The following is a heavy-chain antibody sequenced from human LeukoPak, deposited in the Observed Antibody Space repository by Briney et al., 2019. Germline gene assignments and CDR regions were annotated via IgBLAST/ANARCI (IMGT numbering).Heavy chain of an antibody. CDR2: SYYSGST. D-gene: IGHD3-16*01. V-gene: IGHV4-39*01. J-gene: IGHJ4*02. CDR1: GGSISRSNYY. CDR3: ARVLGEFQRYFDS. Sequence: SETLSLTCTVSGGSISRSNYYWGWIRQPPGKGLEWIGSSYYSGSTYYNPSLKSRVTISVDTSKNQFSLKLNSVTAADTAVYYCARVLGEFQRYFDSWGQGTLVTVSS.